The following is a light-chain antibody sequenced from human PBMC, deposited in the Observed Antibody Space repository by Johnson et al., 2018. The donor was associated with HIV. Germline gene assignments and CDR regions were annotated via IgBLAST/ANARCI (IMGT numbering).Light chain of an antibody. CDR2: EKN. CDR3: GTWDSSLTAHYV. J-gene: IGLJ1*01. CDR1: SSNIGTNY. V-gene: IGLV1-51*02. Sequence: QSVLTQPPSVSAAPGQKVTISCSGSSSNIGTNYVSWYQQLPGTAPKVLIYEKNKRPSGIPDRFSASKSGPSATLAITGRQTGDEAAYYCGTWDSSLTAHYVFGTGTKVTVL.